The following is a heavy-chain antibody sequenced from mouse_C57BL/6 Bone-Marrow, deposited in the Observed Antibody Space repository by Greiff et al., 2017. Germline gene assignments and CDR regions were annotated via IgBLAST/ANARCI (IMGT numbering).Heavy chain of an antibody. V-gene: IGHV14-4*01. CDR2: IDPENGDT. Sequence: EVKLVESGAELVRPGASVKLSCTASGFNIKDDYMHWVKQRPEQGLEWIGWIDPENGDTEYASKFQGKATIPADTSSNTAYLQLSSLTSEDTAVYYCTTSIYYDYDGGGYFDVWGTGTTVTVSS. J-gene: IGHJ1*03. D-gene: IGHD2-4*01. CDR1: GFNIKDDY. CDR3: TTSIYYDYDGGGYFDV.